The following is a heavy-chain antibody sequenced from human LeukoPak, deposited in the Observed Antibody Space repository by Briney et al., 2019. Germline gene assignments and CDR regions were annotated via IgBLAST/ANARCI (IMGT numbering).Heavy chain of an antibody. CDR3: AKGSSPYYYVFFDY. J-gene: IGHJ4*02. V-gene: IGHV3-30*18. Sequence: GTSLRLSCAASGFTFRNYGMHWVRQAPGKGLEWVAAISYDGSNKYYADSVKGRFTISRDNSKNTLYLQMNSLRAEDTAMYYCAKGSSPYYYVFFDYWGQGTLVSVSS. CDR2: ISYDGSNK. D-gene: IGHD3-22*01. CDR1: GFTFRNYG.